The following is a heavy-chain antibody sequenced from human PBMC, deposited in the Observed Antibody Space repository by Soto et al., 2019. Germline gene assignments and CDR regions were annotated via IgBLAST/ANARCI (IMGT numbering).Heavy chain of an antibody. D-gene: IGHD1-1*01. V-gene: IGHV3-23*01. Sequence: GGSLRLSCAASGFTFDNYAMTWVRQAPGKGLEWVSGISGSGRAKNYADSVRGRFTISRDNSKTTLYLQMSSLRVEDTAVYYCAKRGCGNPESWGLGTLVTVSS. CDR1: GFTFDNYA. CDR3: AKRGCGNPES. CDR2: ISGSGRAK. J-gene: IGHJ4*02.